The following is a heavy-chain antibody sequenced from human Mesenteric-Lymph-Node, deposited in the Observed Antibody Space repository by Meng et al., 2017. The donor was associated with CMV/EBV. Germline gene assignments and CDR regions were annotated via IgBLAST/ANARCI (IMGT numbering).Heavy chain of an antibody. V-gene: IGHV3-15*01. CDR2: IKSKTDGGTT. D-gene: IGHD6-6*01. CDR1: GGTFSSYA. J-gene: IGHJ6*02. Sequence: SCKASGGTFSSYAISWVRQAPGKGLEWVGRIKSKTDGGTTDYAAPVKGRFTISRDDSKNTLYLQMNSLKTEDTAVYYCTREYSSSSWVYYYYGMDVWGQGTTVTVSS. CDR3: TREYSSSSWVYYYYGMDV.